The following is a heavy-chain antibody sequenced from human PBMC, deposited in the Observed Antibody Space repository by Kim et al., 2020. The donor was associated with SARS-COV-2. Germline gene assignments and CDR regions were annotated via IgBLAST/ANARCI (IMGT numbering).Heavy chain of an antibody. CDR3: ARDNGYYGMDV. J-gene: IGHJ6*02. Sequence: GGSLRLSCAASGFTLSHYEMNWVRQAPGKGLEWVSYSITSGSDIYYGESVKGRFTISRDNAKNSLYLQMDTLRAEDTAVYYCARDNGYYGMDVWGQGTTV. CDR2: SITSGSDI. D-gene: IGHD2-8*01. CDR1: GFTLSHYE. V-gene: IGHV3-48*03.